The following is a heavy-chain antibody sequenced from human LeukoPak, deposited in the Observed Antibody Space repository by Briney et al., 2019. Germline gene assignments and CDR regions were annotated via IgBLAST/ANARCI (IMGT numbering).Heavy chain of an antibody. CDR1: GFTFSSYA. CDR2: ISGSGGST. D-gene: IGHD2-15*01. CDR3: ARAGYCSGGSCPDAFDI. V-gene: IGHV3-23*01. Sequence: GGSLRLSCAASGFTFSSYAMSWVRQAPGKGLEWVSAISGSGGSTYYADSVKGRFTISRDNAKNSLYLQMNSLRAEDTAVYYCARAGYCSGGSCPDAFDIWGQGTMVTVSS. J-gene: IGHJ3*02.